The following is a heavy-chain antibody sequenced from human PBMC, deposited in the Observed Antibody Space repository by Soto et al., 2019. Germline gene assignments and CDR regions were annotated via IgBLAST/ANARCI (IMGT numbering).Heavy chain of an antibody. V-gene: IGHV4-34*01. J-gene: IGHJ6*02. D-gene: IGHD6-6*01. Sequence: SETLSLTCAVYGGSFSCYYWSWIRQPPGKGLEWIGEINHSGSTNYNPSLKSRVTISVDTSKNQFSLKLSSVTAADTAVYYCARGLRGYRQLEEFYYYAMDVWGQGTTVTVSS. CDR3: ARGLRGYRQLEEFYYYAMDV. CDR1: GGSFSCYY. CDR2: INHSGST.